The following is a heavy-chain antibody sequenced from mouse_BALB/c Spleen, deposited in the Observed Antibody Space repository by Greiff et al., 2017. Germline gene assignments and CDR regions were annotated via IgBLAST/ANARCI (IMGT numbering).Heavy chain of an antibody. D-gene: IGHD2-14*01. Sequence: QVHVKQSGAELVRPGVSVKISCKGSGYTFTDYAMHWVKQSHAKSLEWIGVISTYYGDASYNQKFKDKATLTVDKSSSTAYMQLSSPTSEDSAVYYCTRFYRYDWGYAMDYWGQGTSVTVSS. CDR1: GYTFTDYA. CDR2: ISTYYGDA. V-gene: IGHV1-67*01. J-gene: IGHJ4*01. CDR3: TRFYRYDWGYAMDY.